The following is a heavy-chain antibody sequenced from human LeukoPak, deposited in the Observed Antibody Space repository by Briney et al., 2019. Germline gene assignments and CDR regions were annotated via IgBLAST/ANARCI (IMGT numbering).Heavy chain of an antibody. CDR2: LISTGRYI. Sequence: GGSLRLSCVASGFTFSSYIMNWVRQAPGKGLEYVSSLISTGRYIYYADSLKGRFTISRDNAKNSLYLQMNSLRAEDTAVYYCAREPYGNYGMDVWGQGTTVTVSS. J-gene: IGHJ6*02. V-gene: IGHV3-21*06. CDR3: AREPYGNYGMDV. CDR1: GFTFSSYI. D-gene: IGHD4-17*01.